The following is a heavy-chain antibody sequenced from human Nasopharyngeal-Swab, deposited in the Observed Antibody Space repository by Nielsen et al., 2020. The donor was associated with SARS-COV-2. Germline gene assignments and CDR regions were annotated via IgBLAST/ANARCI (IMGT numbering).Heavy chain of an antibody. CDR3: AREPRYSYGLFDP. D-gene: IGHD5-18*01. V-gene: IGHV1-2*06. CDR2: INPNSGGT. J-gene: IGHJ5*02. CDR1: GYTFTGYY. Sequence: ASVKVSCKASGYTFTGYYKHWVRQAPGQGLEWMGRINPNSGGTNYAQKFQGRVTMTRDTSISTAYMELSRLRSDDTAVYYCAREPRYSYGLFDPWGQGTLVTVSS.